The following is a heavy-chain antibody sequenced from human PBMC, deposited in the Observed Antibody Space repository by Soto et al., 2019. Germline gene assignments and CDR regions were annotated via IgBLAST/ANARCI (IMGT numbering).Heavy chain of an antibody. J-gene: IGHJ3*02. CDR2: IYYRGSP. V-gene: IGHV4-59*01. CDR1: GGSISSYY. D-gene: IGHD3-10*01. CDR3: AIVWGVAFDI. Sequence: QVQLQESGPGLVKPSETLSLTCTVSGGSISSYYWSWIRQPPGKGLEWIGYIYYRGSPNYNPSLKRRGTISVDPSKPQFSLKLSSVTAADTAVYYCAIVWGVAFDILGPGTLVTVSS.